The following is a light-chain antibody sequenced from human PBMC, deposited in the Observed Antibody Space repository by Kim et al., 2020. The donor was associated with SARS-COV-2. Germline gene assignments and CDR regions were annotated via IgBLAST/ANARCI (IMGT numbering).Light chain of an antibody. J-gene: IGKJ1*01. V-gene: IGKV1-8*01. CDR3: QQYYGNPRT. CDR1: QGISSF. CDR2: ATS. Sequence: ASTGDRVTITCRASQGISSFLAWYQHKPGKAPKLLIYATSTLQSGVPSRFSGSGSGTDFTLTINCLQSEDFATYYCQQYYGNPRTFGQGTKVDIK.